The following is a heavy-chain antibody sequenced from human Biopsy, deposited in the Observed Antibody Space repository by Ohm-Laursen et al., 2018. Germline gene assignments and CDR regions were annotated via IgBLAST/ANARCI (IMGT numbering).Heavy chain of an antibody. J-gene: IGHJ5*02. V-gene: IGHV3-23*01. Sequence: SLRLSCTDSGFTFSNYAMSWVRQAPGKGLEWVSGISGSGGRTYYAESMKGRFTISRDNSKKTVYLQMKSLRAEDTAVYYCAKGVFSAVGTAGFDPWGQGTLVTVSS. CDR3: AKGVFSAVGTAGFDP. CDR2: ISGSGGRT. D-gene: IGHD1/OR15-1a*01. CDR1: GFTFSNYA.